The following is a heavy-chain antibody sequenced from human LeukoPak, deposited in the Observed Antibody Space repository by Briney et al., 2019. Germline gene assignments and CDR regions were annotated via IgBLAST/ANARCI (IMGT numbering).Heavy chain of an antibody. V-gene: IGHV3-21*01. CDR3: ARYSPHRTNGVCSFDY. J-gene: IGHJ4*02. Sequence: GGSLRLSCAASGFTFSSYSMNWVRQAPGKGLEWVSSISSSSSYIYYADSVKGRFTISRDNAKNSLYLQMNSLRAEDTAVYYCARYSPHRTNGVCSFDYWGQGTLVTVSS. CDR1: GFTFSSYS. CDR2: ISSSSSYI. D-gene: IGHD2-8*01.